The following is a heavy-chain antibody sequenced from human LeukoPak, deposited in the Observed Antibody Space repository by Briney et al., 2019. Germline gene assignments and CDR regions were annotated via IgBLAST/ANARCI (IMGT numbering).Heavy chain of an antibody. CDR1: GGSISSSNW. CDR2: IYHSGST. Sequence: SGTLSLTCAVSGGSISSSNWWCWVRQPPGKGLEWIGEIYHSGSTNYNPSLKSRVTISVDKSKNQFSLKLSSVTAADTAVYYCARVDAGWARTAFDIWGQGTMVTVSS. V-gene: IGHV4-4*02. CDR3: ARVDAGWARTAFDI. J-gene: IGHJ3*02. D-gene: IGHD6-19*01.